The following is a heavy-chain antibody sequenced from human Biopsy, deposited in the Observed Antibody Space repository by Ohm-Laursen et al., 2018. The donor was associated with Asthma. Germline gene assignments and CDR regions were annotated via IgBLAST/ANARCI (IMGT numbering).Heavy chain of an antibody. Sequence: SLRLSCAAFGFTFSGSWMIWVRQAPGKGLQWLAFIKPDGSQTYYADSVEGRFFISRDNSKNSLYLQMSSLRGEDTAIYYCATLSWYASQYWGQGTLVTVSS. D-gene: IGHD2-2*01. CDR3: ATLSWYASQY. V-gene: IGHV3-7*01. CDR1: GFTFSGSW. CDR2: IKPDGSQT. J-gene: IGHJ4*02.